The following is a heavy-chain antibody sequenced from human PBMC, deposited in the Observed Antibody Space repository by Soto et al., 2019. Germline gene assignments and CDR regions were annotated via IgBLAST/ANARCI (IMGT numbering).Heavy chain of an antibody. J-gene: IGHJ5*02. CDR1: GDSIRSYY. CDR3: GRESGETWDYEAS. Sequence: SETLSLTCTVSGDSIRSYYWSWIRQPPGKGLGWIGYIYYSGYTSYNPSLKSRVTISVDTSKNQFSLRSVTAADSAVYHCGRESGETWDYEASWGQGTPVTVSS. D-gene: IGHD1-7*01. CDR2: IYYSGYT. V-gene: IGHV4-59*12.